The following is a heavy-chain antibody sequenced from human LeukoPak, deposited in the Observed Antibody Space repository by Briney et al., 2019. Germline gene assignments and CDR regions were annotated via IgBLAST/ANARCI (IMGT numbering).Heavy chain of an antibody. D-gene: IGHD6-13*01. Sequence: GGSLRLSCAASRFTFSTYAMSWVRQAPGKGLEWVSGLSDGGGYTYYADSVKGRFTISRDNAKNTLYLQMNSLRAEDTAIYYCATAYSTTWSFPDFWGQGTLVTVSS. CDR3: ATAYSTTWSFPDF. CDR2: LSDGGGYT. J-gene: IGHJ4*02. V-gene: IGHV3-23*01. CDR1: RFTFSTYA.